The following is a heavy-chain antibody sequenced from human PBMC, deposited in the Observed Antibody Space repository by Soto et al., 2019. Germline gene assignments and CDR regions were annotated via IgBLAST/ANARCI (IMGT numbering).Heavy chain of an antibody. CDR3: ARQSEIGSTKAQYFQH. CDR2: IWYDGSKQ. Sequence: GESLKISCAASGFTFSNFDMHWVRQAPGKGPEWVAVIWYDGSKQYYVDSVKGRFTISRDNSKNTVYLQMNSLRAEDTAVYYCARQSEIGSTKAQYFQHWGQGTLVTVSS. CDR1: GFTFSNFD. J-gene: IGHJ1*01. D-gene: IGHD2-2*01. V-gene: IGHV3-33*01.